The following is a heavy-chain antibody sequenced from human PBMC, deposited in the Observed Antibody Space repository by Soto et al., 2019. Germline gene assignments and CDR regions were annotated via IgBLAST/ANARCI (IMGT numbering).Heavy chain of an antibody. D-gene: IGHD1-26*01. J-gene: IGHJ4*02. CDR3: AREGSGSPDLAY. Sequence: SVKVSCKASGGTFSSYAISWVRQAPGQGLEWMGGIIPIFGTANYAQKLQGRVTITADKSTSTAYMELSSLRSEDTAVYYCAREGSGSPDLAYWGKGTRVTV. CDR2: IIPIFGTA. CDR1: GGTFSSYA. V-gene: IGHV1-69*06.